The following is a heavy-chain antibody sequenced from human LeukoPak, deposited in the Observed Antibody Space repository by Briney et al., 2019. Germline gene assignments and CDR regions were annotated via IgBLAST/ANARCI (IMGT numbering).Heavy chain of an antibody. CDR2: IRDSGEA. CDR3: ARDRAANQDWVEFDP. J-gene: IGHJ5*02. V-gene: IGHV3-66*03. Sequence: GGSLTLSCPVSGLRVSDYYMSWVRQAPGKGVDWVGLIRDSGEAFYADFARGRFAISRDESENTLYLQMNSLRVEDTAVYFCARDRAANQDWVEFDPWGQGTPVIVSS. D-gene: IGHD3/OR15-3a*01. CDR1: GLRVSDYY.